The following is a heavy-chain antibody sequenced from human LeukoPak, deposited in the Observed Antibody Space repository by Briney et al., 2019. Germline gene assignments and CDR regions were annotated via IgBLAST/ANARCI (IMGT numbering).Heavy chain of an antibody. D-gene: IGHD4-17*01. CDR3: ARRRPNYGDYDY. V-gene: IGHV4-61*01. J-gene: IGHJ4*02. CDR2: IYYSGTT. Sequence: SETLSLTCTVSGGSVTSGSYYWSWIRQPPGKGLESIGYIYYSGTTNYNPSLKCRVTISVDTSKNQFSLRLSSVTAADTAVYYCARRRPNYGDYDYWGQGTLVTVSS. CDR1: GGSVTSGSYY.